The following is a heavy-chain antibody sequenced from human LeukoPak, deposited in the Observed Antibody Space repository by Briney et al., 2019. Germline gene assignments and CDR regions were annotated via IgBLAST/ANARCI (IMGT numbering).Heavy chain of an antibody. V-gene: IGHV3-48*01. CDR3: ARMNHVSSGWGAPSDY. D-gene: IGHD1-14*01. CDR1: GFTFSIYS. J-gene: IGHJ4*02. CDR2: VSNSRSTI. Sequence: GGSLRLSCAASGFTFSIYSMNWVRQAPGKGLEWVSYVSNSRSTIYYADSVKGRFTISRDNAKNSLYLQMNSLRVEDAAMYYCARMNHVSSGWGAPSDYWGQGTLVTVSS.